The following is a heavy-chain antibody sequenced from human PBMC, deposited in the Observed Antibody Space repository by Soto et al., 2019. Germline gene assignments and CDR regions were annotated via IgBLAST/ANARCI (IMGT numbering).Heavy chain of an antibody. Sequence: EVQILESGGGLVQPGGYLRLSVAASGFTFSSYAMYWVRQAPGKGLAWVSGISDSGTVTYYADSVKGRFTISRDNSKNTVYLQMKSLRAEDTAVYYCAKDHTVVIRDAFDIWGQGTMANVSS. V-gene: IGHV3-23*01. CDR2: ISDSGTVT. J-gene: IGHJ3*02. D-gene: IGHD3-22*01. CDR1: GFTFSSYA. CDR3: AKDHTVVIRDAFDI.